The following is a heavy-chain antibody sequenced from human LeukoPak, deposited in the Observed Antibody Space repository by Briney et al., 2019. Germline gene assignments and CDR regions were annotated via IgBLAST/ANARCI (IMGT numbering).Heavy chain of an antibody. V-gene: IGHV3-21*01. Sequence: GRSLRLSCAASGFTFSSYSMNWVRQAPGKGLEWVSSISSSSSYIYYADSVKGRFTISRDNAKNSLYLQRNSRSAEDTAVYYCARGRYDSSGPDYWGQGTLVTVSS. J-gene: IGHJ4*02. CDR3: ARGRYDSSGPDY. CDR2: ISSSSSYI. D-gene: IGHD3-22*01. CDR1: GFTFSSYS.